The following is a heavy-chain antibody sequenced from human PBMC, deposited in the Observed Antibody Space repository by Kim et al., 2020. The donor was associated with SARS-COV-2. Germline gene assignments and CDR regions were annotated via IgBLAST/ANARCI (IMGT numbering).Heavy chain of an antibody. D-gene: IGHD5-18*01. CDR1: GGSISSSNW. CDR2: IYHSGST. CDR3: AGEGGFSTAMDYYYGMDV. V-gene: IGHV4-4*02. J-gene: IGHJ6*02. Sequence: SETLSLTCAVSGGSISSSNWWSWVRQPPGKGLEWIGEIYHSGSTNYNPSLKSRVTISVDKSKNQFSLKLSSVTAADTAVYYCAGEGGFSTAMDYYYGMDVWGQGTTVTVSS.